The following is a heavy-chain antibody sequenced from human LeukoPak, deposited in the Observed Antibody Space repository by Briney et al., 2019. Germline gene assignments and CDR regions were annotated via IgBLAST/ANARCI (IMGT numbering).Heavy chain of an antibody. V-gene: IGHV1-8*03. CDR3: TRGWDY. CDR2: MNPDSGDT. CDR1: GYNFNDSD. Sequence: VASVKVSCKASGYNFNDSDINWVRQATGQGLEWMGWMNPDSGDTGYAQKFQGRLTITRHMSSTTAYMELSRLRSDDTAVYYCTRGWDYWGQGTRVTVSS. J-gene: IGHJ4*02.